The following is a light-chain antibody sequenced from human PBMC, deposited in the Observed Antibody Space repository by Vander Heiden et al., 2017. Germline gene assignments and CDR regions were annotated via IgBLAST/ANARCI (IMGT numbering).Light chain of an antibody. CDR2: GAS. V-gene: IGKV1-9*01. CDR3: QQLYSYPLT. CDR1: QRITSY. J-gene: IGKJ5*01. Sequence: DLHFTQSPSLLSASVADRVTSTCPACQRITSYLAWYQEKPGKAPKLLIYGASTLQSGVPSRFSGSGYGTEFTLTISRLQPEDFATYYCQQLYSYPLTFGQGTRLEIK.